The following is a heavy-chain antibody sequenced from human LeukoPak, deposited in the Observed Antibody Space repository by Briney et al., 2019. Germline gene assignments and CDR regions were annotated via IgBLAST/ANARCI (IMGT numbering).Heavy chain of an antibody. CDR3: ARIRVPYYFDY. Sequence: PSETLSLTCTVSGYSISSGYYWGWIRQPPGKGLEWIGNIYLSEGTYYNPSLKSRVTMSVDTSKNQFSLHLSSVTAADTAMYYCARIRVPYYFDYWGQGTLVTVSS. V-gene: IGHV4-38-2*02. CDR1: GYSISSGYY. D-gene: IGHD2/OR15-2a*01. CDR2: IYLSEGT. J-gene: IGHJ4*02.